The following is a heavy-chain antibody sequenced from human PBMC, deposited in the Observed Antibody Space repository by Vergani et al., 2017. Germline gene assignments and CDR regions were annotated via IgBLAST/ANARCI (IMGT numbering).Heavy chain of an antibody. Sequence: EVQLVQSGAEVKKPGESLKISCKGSGYTFTRYWIGWVRQMPGKGLEWLGIIYPGDSDTRYSPSFQGQVTISVDKSISTAYLQWSSLKASDTAMYYCAXGVLASWGARWFDPWGQGTLVTVSS. CDR2: IYPGDSDT. V-gene: IGHV5-51*01. J-gene: IGHJ5*02. CDR3: AXGVLASWGARWFDP. D-gene: IGHD3-16*01. CDR1: GYTFTRYW.